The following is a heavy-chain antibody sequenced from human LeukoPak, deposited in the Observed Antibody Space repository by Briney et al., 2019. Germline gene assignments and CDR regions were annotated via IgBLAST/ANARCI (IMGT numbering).Heavy chain of an antibody. CDR1: GGSISGYY. Sequence: PSETLSLTCTVSGGSISGYYWSWIRQPPGKGLEWIGYVSYIGSTSYNPSLKSRVTISVDTSRNHFSLKLSSVTAADTAVYYCARGFLATYWGQGTLVTVSS. V-gene: IGHV4-59*12. CDR2: VSYIGST. CDR3: ARGFLATY. D-gene: IGHD5-12*01. J-gene: IGHJ4*02.